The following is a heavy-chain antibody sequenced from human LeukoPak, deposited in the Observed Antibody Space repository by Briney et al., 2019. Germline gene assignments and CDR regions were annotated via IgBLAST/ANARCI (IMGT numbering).Heavy chain of an antibody. CDR3: APGGAIDY. D-gene: IGHD3-10*01. Sequence: ASVKVSCKASGYTFTDYWMHWVRQAPGQGLEWMGWINPNSGGTKYAQKFQGRVTMTRDTSISTAYMELSRLRSDDTAMYHCAPGGAIDYWGQGTLVTVSS. J-gene: IGHJ4*02. CDR1: GYTFTDYW. V-gene: IGHV1-2*02. CDR2: INPNSGGT.